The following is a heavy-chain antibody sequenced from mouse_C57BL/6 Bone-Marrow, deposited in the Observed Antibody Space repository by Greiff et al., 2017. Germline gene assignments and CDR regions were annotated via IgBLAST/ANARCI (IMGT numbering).Heavy chain of an antibody. J-gene: IGHJ1*03. CDR2: IDPSDSYT. V-gene: IGHV1-69*01. D-gene: IGHD1-1*01. CDR3: ARLEVVGYFDV. Sequence: QVQLQQPGAELVMPGASVKLSCKASGYTFTSYWMHWVKQRPGQGLEWIGEIDPSDSYTNYNQKFKGKSTLTVDKSSSTAYMQLSSLTSEDSAVYYCARLEVVGYFDVWGTGTTVTVSS. CDR1: GYTFTSYW.